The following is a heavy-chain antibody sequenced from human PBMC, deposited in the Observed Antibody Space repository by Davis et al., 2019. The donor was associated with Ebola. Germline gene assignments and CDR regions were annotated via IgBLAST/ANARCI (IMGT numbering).Heavy chain of an antibody. CDR2: ISYDGSNK. CDR3: ARGYYDSTGNRYFDF. Sequence: PGGSLRLSCAASGFSFSTYGMHWVRQAPGKGLEWVAVISYDGSNKFYADSVRGRFTISRDNSKNTLYLQINSLRAEDTAVYYCARGYYDSTGNRYFDFWGRGTLVTVSS. CDR1: GFSFSTYG. V-gene: IGHV3-30*03. D-gene: IGHD3-22*01. J-gene: IGHJ2*01.